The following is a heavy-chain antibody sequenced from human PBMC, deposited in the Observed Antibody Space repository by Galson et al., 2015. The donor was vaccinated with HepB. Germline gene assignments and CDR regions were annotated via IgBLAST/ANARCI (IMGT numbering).Heavy chain of an antibody. CDR3: AKTTLGYCSSTSCLSDDY. V-gene: IGHV3-23*01. CDR1: GFTFSSYA. D-gene: IGHD2-2*01. J-gene: IGHJ4*02. CDR2: ISGSGGST. Sequence: SLRLSCAASGFTFSSYAMSWVRQAPGKGLEWVSAISGSGGSTYYADSVKGRFTISRDNSKNTLYLQMNSLRAEDTAVYYCAKTTLGYCSSTSCLSDDYWGQGTLVTVSS.